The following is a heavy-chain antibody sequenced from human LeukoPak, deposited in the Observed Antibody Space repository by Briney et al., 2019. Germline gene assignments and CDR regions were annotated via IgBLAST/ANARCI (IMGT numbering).Heavy chain of an antibody. D-gene: IGHD3-10*01. CDR3: AKEAYTMVRGVPDY. J-gene: IGHJ4*02. CDR1: GFTFSSYA. CDR2: ISYDGSNK. V-gene: IGHV3-30-3*01. Sequence: GGSLRLSCAASGFTFSSYAIHWVRQAPGKGLKWVAVISYDGSNKYYADSVKGRFTISRDNSKNTLYLQMNSLRAEDTAVYYCAKEAYTMVRGVPDYWGQGTLVTVSS.